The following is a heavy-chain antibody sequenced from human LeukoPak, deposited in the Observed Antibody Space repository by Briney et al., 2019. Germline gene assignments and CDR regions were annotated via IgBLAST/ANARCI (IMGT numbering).Heavy chain of an antibody. Sequence: SETLSLTCTVSGGSISSSSYYWGWIRQPPGKGLEWIGSIYYSGSTYYNPSLKSRVTISVDTSKNQFSLKLSSVTAADTAVYYCARQAAEQQLVRDALDIWGQGTMVTVSS. CDR1: GGSISSSSYY. D-gene: IGHD6-13*01. CDR2: IYYSGST. J-gene: IGHJ3*02. V-gene: IGHV4-39*01. CDR3: ARQAAEQQLVRDALDI.